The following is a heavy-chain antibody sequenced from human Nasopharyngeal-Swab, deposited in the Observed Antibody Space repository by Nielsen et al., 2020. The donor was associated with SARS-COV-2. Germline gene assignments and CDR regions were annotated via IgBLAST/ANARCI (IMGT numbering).Heavy chain of an antibody. V-gene: IGHV4-31*03. D-gene: IGHD3-10*01. J-gene: IGHJ6*02. Sequence: SETLSLTCTVSGGSISSGGHYWSWIRQHPGKGLEWIGYIYYSGSTYYNPSLKSRVTISVDTSKNQFSLKLSSVTAADTAVYYCARTYGSGSYSYYYGMDVWGQGTTVTVSS. CDR1: GGSISSGGHY. CDR3: ARTYGSGSYSYYYGMDV. CDR2: IYYSGST.